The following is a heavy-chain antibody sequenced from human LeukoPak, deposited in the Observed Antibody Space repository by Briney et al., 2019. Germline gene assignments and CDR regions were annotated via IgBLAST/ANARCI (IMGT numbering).Heavy chain of an antibody. CDR2: IFSRGNT. Sequence: SETLSLTCTVSGASISDYYWSWIRQSPGKGLEWIGYIFSRGNTNYNPSLKGRVIISRDTSRNQVSLKLNFLTAADTAVYYCATHSGSGYADYWGQGIPVTVSS. V-gene: IGHV4-59*01. D-gene: IGHD3-22*01. CDR1: GASISDYY. J-gene: IGHJ4*02. CDR3: ATHSGSGYADY.